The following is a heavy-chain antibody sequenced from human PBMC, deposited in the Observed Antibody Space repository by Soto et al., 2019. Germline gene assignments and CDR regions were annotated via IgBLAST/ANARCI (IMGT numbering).Heavy chain of an antibody. CDR3: ARGWPQSASGSHLAY. J-gene: IGHJ4*02. CDR1: GLTFSSYG. CDR2: INTDGSST. D-gene: IGHD3-10*01. V-gene: IGHV3-74*01. Sequence: GGSMRLSCAASGLTFSSYGMHWVRQAPGKGLVWVSRINTDGSSTTYADSVQGRFTISRDNAKNTLYLQMNSLSVEDTAVYYCARGWPQSASGSHLAYWGQGTLVTVSS.